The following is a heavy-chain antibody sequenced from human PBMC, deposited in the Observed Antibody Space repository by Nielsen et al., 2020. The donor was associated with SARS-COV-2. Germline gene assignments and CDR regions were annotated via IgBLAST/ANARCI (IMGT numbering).Heavy chain of an antibody. Sequence: WVRQAPGQGLEWMGGIIPIFGTANYAQKFQGRVTITADESTSTAYMELSSLRSEDTAVYYCARDIKFRAGLDTAMVPDFDYWGQGTLVTVSS. CDR3: ARDIKFRAGLDTAMVPDFDY. D-gene: IGHD5-18*01. V-gene: IGHV1-69*01. J-gene: IGHJ4*02. CDR2: IIPIFGTA.